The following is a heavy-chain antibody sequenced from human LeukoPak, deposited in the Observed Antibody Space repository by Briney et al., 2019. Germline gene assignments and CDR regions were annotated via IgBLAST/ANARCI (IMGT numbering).Heavy chain of an antibody. D-gene: IGHD5-18*01. CDR1: GGSLSGYY. J-gene: IGHJ2*01. CDR3: ARDRWNSYGQQAEKLGWYFDL. V-gene: IGHV4-59*01. Sequence: SETLSLTCAVYGGSLSGYYWSWIRQPPGKGLEWIGYIYYSGSTNYNPSLKSRVTISVDTSKNQFSLKLSSVTAADTAVYYCARDRWNSYGQQAEKLGWYFDLWGRGTLVTVSS. CDR2: IYYSGST.